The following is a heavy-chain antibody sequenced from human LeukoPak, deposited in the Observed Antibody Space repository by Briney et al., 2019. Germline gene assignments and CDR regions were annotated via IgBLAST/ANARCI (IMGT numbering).Heavy chain of an antibody. CDR2: IIPIFGTA. J-gene: IGHJ4*02. CDR3: ARVGAAGAFDY. D-gene: IGHD3-16*01. V-gene: IGHV1-69*13. CDR1: GGTFSSYA. Sequence: ASVKVSCKASGGTFSSYAISWVRQAPGQGLEWMGGIIPIFGTANYAQKFQGRVTITADESTSTAYMELSSLRSEDTAVHYCARVGAAGAFDYWGQGTLVTVSS.